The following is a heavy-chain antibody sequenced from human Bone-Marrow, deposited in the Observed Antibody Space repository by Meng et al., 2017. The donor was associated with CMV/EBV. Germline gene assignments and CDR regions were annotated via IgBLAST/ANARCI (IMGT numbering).Heavy chain of an antibody. Sequence: GESLKISCAASGFTFSTYTMNWVRQAPGKGLEWVSSISISSSYISYADSVKGRFTISRDNAKNSLYLQMNSLRAEDTAVYYCARESEAMDYYYYGMDVWGQGTTVTVSS. CDR1: GFTFSTYT. V-gene: IGHV3-21*01. J-gene: IGHJ6*02. CDR2: ISISSSYI. CDR3: ARESEAMDYYYYGMDV. D-gene: IGHD5-18*01.